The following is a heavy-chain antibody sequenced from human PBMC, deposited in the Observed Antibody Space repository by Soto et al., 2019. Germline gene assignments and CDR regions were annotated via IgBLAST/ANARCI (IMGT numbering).Heavy chain of an antibody. Sequence: SETLSLTCAVYGGSFSSYYWSWIRQPPGKGLEWIGEINHSGSTNYNPSLKSRVTISVDTSKNQFSLKLSSVTAADTAVYYCARDPQQLVRNYYYYGMDVWGQGATVTVSS. CDR1: GGSFSSYY. D-gene: IGHD6-13*01. CDR2: INHSGST. CDR3: ARDPQQLVRNYYYYGMDV. J-gene: IGHJ6*02. V-gene: IGHV4-34*01.